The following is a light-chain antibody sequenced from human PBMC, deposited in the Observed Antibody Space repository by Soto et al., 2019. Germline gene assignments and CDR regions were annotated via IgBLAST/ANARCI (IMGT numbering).Light chain of an antibody. CDR1: QNISTN. Sequence: VMTQSPATLSVSPGERATLSCRASQNISTNVAWYQQKPGQAPRLLLLSASSRLSDIPARFSGSGSGTELTITISSLQSEDFEEYHCQQYNNWPQTFGQGTKVDIK. CDR3: QQYNNWPQT. J-gene: IGKJ1*01. V-gene: IGKV3-15*01. CDR2: SAS.